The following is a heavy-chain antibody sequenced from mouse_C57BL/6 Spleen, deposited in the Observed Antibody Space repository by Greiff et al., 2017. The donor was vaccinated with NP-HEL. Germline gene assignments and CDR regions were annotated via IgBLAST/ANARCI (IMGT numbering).Heavy chain of an antibody. Sequence: VQLQQSVAELVRPGASVKLSCTASGFNIKNTYMHWVKQRPEQGLEWIGRIDPANGNTKYAPKFQGKATITADTSSNTAYLQLSSLTSEDTAIYYCASREGGSSYVFDYWGQGTTLTVSS. CDR2: IDPANGNT. D-gene: IGHD1-1*01. CDR3: ASREGGSSYVFDY. J-gene: IGHJ2*01. V-gene: IGHV14-3*01. CDR1: GFNIKNTY.